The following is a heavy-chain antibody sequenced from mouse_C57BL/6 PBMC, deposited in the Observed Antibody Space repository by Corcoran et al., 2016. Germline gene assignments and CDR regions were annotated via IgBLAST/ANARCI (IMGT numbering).Heavy chain of an antibody. CDR2: INTYSGVP. Sequence: QIQLVQSGPELKKPGETVKISSKASGYTFTTYGMSWVKQAPGKGLKWMGWINTYSGVPTYADDFKGRFAFSLETSASTAYLQINNLKNEDTATYFCARQDYGSSSFAYWGQGTLVTVSA. CDR3: ARQDYGSSSFAY. CDR1: GYTFTTYG. J-gene: IGHJ3*01. D-gene: IGHD1-1*01. V-gene: IGHV9-3*01.